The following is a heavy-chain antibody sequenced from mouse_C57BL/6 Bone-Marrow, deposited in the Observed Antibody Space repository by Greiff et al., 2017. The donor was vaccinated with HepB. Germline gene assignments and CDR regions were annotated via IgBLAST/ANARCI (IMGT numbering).Heavy chain of an antibody. Sequence: QVQLQQPGAELVKPGASVKMSCKASGYTFTSYWITWVKQRPGQGLEWIGDIYPGSGSTNYNEKFKSKATMTVDTSSSTAYMQLSSLTSEDSAVYYCARRPGYYGSSPYYYAMDYWGQGTSVTVSS. D-gene: IGHD1-1*01. CDR1: GYTFTSYW. V-gene: IGHV1-55*01. CDR2: IYPGSGST. J-gene: IGHJ4*01. CDR3: ARRPGYYGSSPYYYAMDY.